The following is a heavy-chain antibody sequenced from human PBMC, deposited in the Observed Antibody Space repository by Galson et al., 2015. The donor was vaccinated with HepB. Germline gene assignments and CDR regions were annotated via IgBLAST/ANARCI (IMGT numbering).Heavy chain of an antibody. CDR1: GGSISSYY. Sequence: SETLSLTCTVSGGSISSYYWSWIRQPPGKGLEWIGYIYYSGSTNYNPSLKSRVTISVDTSKNQFSLKLSSVTAADTAVYYCARTYYYDSSGYYWPPRPINWFDPWGQGTLVTVSS. V-gene: IGHV4-59*01. CDR3: ARTYYYDSSGYYWPPRPINWFDP. D-gene: IGHD3-22*01. J-gene: IGHJ5*02. CDR2: IYYSGST.